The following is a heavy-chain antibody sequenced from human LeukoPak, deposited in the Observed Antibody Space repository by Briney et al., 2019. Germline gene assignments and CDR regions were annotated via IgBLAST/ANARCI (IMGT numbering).Heavy chain of an antibody. CDR3: ARPPDNYYYYYMDV. J-gene: IGHJ6*03. CDR1: GGSISSSNYY. Sequence: ETLSLTCTVSGGSISSSNYYWGWVRQAPGKGLEWVSSISSSSSYIYYADSVKGRFTISRDNAKNSLYLQMNSLRAEDTAVYYCARPPDNYYYYYMDVWGKGTTVTVSS. CDR2: ISSSSSYI. V-gene: IGHV3-21*01.